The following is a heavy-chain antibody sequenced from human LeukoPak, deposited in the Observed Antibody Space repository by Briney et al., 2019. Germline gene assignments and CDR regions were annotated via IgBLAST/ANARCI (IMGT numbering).Heavy chain of an antibody. V-gene: IGHV1-18*01. J-gene: IGHJ4*02. CDR1: GYTFNNFV. D-gene: IGHD4-23*01. Sequence: RASVKVSCKASGYTFNNFVVTWVRQAPGQGLEWVGWINPHSCSTRYAEKVQGRVTMTTETSTTTVYMQLRGLTSDDTAVYFCARGQTLYYWGQGTPVTVSS. CDR3: ARGQTLYY. CDR2: INPHSCST.